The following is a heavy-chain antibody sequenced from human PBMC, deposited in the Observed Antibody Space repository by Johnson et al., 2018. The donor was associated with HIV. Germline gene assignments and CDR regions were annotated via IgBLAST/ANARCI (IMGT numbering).Heavy chain of an antibody. CDR1: GFTFSDYY. V-gene: IGHV3-11*04. CDR3: ARDGPWLQSQRDAFDI. D-gene: IGHD5-24*01. CDR2: ISSSGSTI. Sequence: QVHLVESGGGLVKPGGSLRLSCAASGFTFSDYYMSWIRQAPGKGLEWVSYISSSGSTIYYADSVKGRFTISRDNAKNSLYLQLNSLRAEDTAVYYCARDGPWLQSQRDAFDIWGQGTMVTVSS. J-gene: IGHJ3*02.